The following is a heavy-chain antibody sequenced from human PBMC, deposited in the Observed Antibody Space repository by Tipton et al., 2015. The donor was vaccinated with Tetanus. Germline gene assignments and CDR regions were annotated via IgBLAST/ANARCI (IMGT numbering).Heavy chain of an antibody. V-gene: IGHV4-39*07. CDR2: VFHSGTT. Sequence: TLSLTCTVSCGSISSNSYYWGWIRQPPGKGLEWIGTVFHSGTTYYSPSLKSRATISVDRSKNQLSLKLTSVTAADTAVYYCASLPQIWFGDLFDYWGQGTTVTVSS. CDR1: CGSISSNSYY. CDR3: ASLPQIWFGDLFDY. D-gene: IGHD3-10*01. J-gene: IGHJ6*02.